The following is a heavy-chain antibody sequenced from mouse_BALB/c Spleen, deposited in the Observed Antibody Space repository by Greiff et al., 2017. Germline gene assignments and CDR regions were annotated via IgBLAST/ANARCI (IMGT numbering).Heavy chain of an antibody. J-gene: IGHJ4*01. Sequence: VQLQQSGPELVKPGASVKISCKASGYSFTGYYMHWVKQSHVKSLEWIGRINPYNGATSYNQNFKDKASLTVDKSSSTAYMELHSLTSEDSAVYYCARGSRYYYGSSGYAMDYWGQGTSVTVSS. D-gene: IGHD1-1*01. CDR1: GYSFTGYY. CDR2: INPYNGAT. CDR3: ARGSRYYYGSSGYAMDY. V-gene: IGHV1-31*01.